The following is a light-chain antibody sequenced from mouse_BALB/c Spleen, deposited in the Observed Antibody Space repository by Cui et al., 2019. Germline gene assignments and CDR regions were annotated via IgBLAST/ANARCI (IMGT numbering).Light chain of an antibody. V-gene: IGKV6-25*01. CDR2: WAS. Sequence: DILMNPSHNIRSSSVGDRVSTSCKASQDVSTAVAWYQQKPGQSPKLLIYWASTRHTGVPDRFTGSGSGTDYTLTISSVQAEDLALYYCQQHYSTPYTFGGGTKLEIK. CDR3: QQHYSTPYT. J-gene: IGKJ2*01. CDR1: QDVSTA.